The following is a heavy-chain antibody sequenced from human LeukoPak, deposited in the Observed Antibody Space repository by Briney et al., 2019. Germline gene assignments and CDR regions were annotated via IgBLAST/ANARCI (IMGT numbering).Heavy chain of an antibody. V-gene: IGHV4-4*09. CDR3: GRPHCGSTRCQYSFVY. CDR2: TYSSGST. J-gene: IGHJ4*02. CDR1: GGSISGYY. D-gene: IGHD2-2*01. Sequence: SETLSLTCTVSGGSISGYYWNWIRQPPGKGLEWIGNTYSSGSTDYNPSLKSRVTMSVDTSKNQFSLKLSSVTAADTAVYYCGRPHCGSTRCQYSFVYWGQGTLVTVSS.